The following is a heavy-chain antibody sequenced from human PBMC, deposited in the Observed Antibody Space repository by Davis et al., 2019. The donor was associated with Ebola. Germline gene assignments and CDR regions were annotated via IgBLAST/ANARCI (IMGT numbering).Heavy chain of an antibody. CDR1: GFTFSWFG. J-gene: IGHJ3*02. CDR3: ARDTARPLNYDFWSGYYSDAFDI. Sequence: GESLKISCAASGFTFSWFGMHWVRQAPGKGLEWVAMISHDGSNKYYADSVRGRFTISRDNSKNTLYLQMNSLRAEDTAVYYCARDTARPLNYDFWSGYYSDAFDIWGQGTMVTVSS. V-gene: IGHV3-30*03. CDR2: ISHDGSNK. D-gene: IGHD3-3*01.